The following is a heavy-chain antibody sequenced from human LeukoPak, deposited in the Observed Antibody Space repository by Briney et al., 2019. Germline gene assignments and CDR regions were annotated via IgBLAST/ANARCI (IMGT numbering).Heavy chain of an antibody. J-gene: IGHJ4*02. CDR3: ARMHIVRYFDWLPYFDY. Sequence: ASVKVSCKASGYTFTSYGISWVRQAPGQGLEWMGWISAYNGNTNYAQKLQGRVTMTTDTSTSTAYMELRSLRSDDTAVYYCARMHIVRYFDWLPYFDYWGQGTLVTVSS. CDR2: ISAYNGNT. D-gene: IGHD3-9*01. V-gene: IGHV1-18*01. CDR1: GYTFTSYG.